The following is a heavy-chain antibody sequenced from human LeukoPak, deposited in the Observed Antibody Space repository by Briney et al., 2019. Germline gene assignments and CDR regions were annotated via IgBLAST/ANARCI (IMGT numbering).Heavy chain of an antibody. CDR1: GFTFSNYN. J-gene: IGHJ4*02. Sequence: PGRSLRLSCAASGFTFSNYNINWIRQAPGKGLEWVSSISSGSTYIYYADSVRGRFTISRDNAKDSLFLQMNSLRAEDTAVYYCARVSCRTPSCYELHFDYWGQGTLVTVSS. CDR2: ISSGSTYI. CDR3: ARVSCRTPSCYELHFDY. V-gene: IGHV3-21*01. D-gene: IGHD2-2*01.